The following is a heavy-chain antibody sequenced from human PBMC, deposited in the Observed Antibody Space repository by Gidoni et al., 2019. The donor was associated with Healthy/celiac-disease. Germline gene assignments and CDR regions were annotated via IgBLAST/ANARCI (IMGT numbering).Heavy chain of an antibody. D-gene: IGHD4-17*01. V-gene: IGHV4-59*01. CDR3: AREAVTPGRFDY. Sequence: QVQLQESGPGLVTPSETLSLTCSVSGGSISSYYWSWIRQPPGKGLEWIGYIYYSGSTNYNPSLKSRVTISVDTSNNQFSLKLSSVTAADTAVYYCAREAVTPGRFDYWGQGTLVTVSS. J-gene: IGHJ4*02. CDR2: IYYSGST. CDR1: GGSISSYY.